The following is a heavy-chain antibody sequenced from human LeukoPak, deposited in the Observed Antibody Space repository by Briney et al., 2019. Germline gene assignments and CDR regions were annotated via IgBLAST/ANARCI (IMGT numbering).Heavy chain of an antibody. CDR1: GFTVSSNY. V-gene: IGHV3-53*01. CDR3: ARCSTVRSDYFDY. J-gene: IGHJ4*02. D-gene: IGHD1-26*01. CDR2: IYSGGST. Sequence: GGSLRLSCAASGFTVSSNYMSWVRQAPGKGLEWVSVIYSGGSTYYADSVKGRFTISRDNSKNTLYLQMNSLRAEDTAVYYCARCSTVRSDYFDYWGQGTLVTVSS.